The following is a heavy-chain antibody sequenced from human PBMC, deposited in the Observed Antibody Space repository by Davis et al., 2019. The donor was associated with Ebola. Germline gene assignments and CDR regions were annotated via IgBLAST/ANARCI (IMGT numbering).Heavy chain of an antibody. J-gene: IGHJ5*02. V-gene: IGHV5-51*01. CDR1: GYSFTGYW. CDR2: IYPGDSDT. D-gene: IGHD3-10*02. Sequence: GESLKISCKGSGYSFTGYWIGWVRQLPGKGLDWMGIIYPGDSDTRYSPSFQGQVTISADKSISTAYLQWSSLKASDTAMYYCARRGSTMFNWFDPWGQGTLVTVSS. CDR3: ARRGSTMFNWFDP.